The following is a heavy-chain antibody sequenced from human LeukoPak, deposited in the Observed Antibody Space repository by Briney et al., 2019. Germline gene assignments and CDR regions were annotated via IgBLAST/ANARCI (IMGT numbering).Heavy chain of an antibody. Sequence: PGGSLSLPCAASGFAFRSYTMNWVRLAPGKGLEWVSSISSTARYKYYADSVKGRFTISRDNANNSLSLEMDSLRAEDTAVYFCARDRGTLTLVDAFDIWGPGTTVTVSS. J-gene: IGHJ3*02. D-gene: IGHD4-17*01. V-gene: IGHV3-21*01. CDR3: ARDRGTLTLVDAFDI. CDR2: ISSTARYK. CDR1: GFAFRSYT.